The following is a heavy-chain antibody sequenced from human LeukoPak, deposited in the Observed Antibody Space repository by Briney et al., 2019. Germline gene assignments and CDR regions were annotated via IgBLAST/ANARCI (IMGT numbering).Heavy chain of an antibody. V-gene: IGHV3-23*01. CDR2: VSESGSNR. D-gene: IGHD3-22*01. J-gene: IGHJ4*02. CDR3: ANRHDSSGYFFNY. Sequence: GGSLRLSCVASGFTYTRYVMSWVRQAPGKGLEWVSSVSESGSNRYYADSVKGRFSISRDNSKNMLYLQMGSLRAEDTATYYCANRHDSSGYFFNYWGQGTLVTVSS. CDR1: GFTYTRYV.